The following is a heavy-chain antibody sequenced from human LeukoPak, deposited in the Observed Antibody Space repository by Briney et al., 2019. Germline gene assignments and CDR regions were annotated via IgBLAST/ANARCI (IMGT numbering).Heavy chain of an antibody. Sequence: ASVKVSRKASGYTFTSYGISWVRQAPGQGLEWMGWISAYNGNTNYAQKLQGRVTMTTDTSTSTAYMELRSLRSDDTAVYYCARDLGLFWSSSRLFDYWGQGTLVTVSS. J-gene: IGHJ4*02. V-gene: IGHV1-18*01. CDR1: GYTFTSYG. CDR3: ARDLGLFWSSSRLFDY. D-gene: IGHD3-3*01. CDR2: ISAYNGNT.